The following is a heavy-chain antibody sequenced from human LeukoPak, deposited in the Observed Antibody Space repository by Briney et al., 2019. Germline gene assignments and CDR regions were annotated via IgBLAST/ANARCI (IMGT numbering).Heavy chain of an antibody. CDR3: AKDGGLWVSAHWGDS. J-gene: IGHJ4*02. D-gene: IGHD7-27*01. V-gene: IGHV3-23*01. Sequence: GGSLRLSCAASGFTFSSYTMSWVRQASGKGLEWVSTITTSDGNTYYADSVKGRFTVSRDNSKNTLFLQMNSLRAEDTAVYYCAKDGGLWVSAHWGDSWGRGTLVTVSS. CDR2: ITTSDGNT. CDR1: GFTFSSYT.